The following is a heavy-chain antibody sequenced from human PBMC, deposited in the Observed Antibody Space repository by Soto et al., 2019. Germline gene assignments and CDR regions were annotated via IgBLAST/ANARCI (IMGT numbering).Heavy chain of an antibody. D-gene: IGHD3-22*01. CDR3: ARYYYDTSVRHGLFDY. CDR2: IHYSGTT. Sequence: QVQLQESGPGLVKPLQTLSLTCTVSGGSINSGDYYWTWIRQHPGKDLEWIGYIHYSGTTYYNPSLQSRVSLSVDTSKNQFSLKLNSVTAADTAVYYCARYYYDTSVRHGLFDYWGQGTLVPVSS. CDR1: GGSINSGDYY. J-gene: IGHJ4*02. V-gene: IGHV4-31*03.